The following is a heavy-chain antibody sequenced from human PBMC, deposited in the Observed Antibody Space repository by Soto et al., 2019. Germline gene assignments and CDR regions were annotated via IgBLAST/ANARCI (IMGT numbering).Heavy chain of an antibody. CDR3: ARDQVGATGDY. CDR2: ISAYNGNR. CDR1: CYTLTSYG. D-gene: IGHD1-26*01. J-gene: IGHJ4*02. Sequence: KASCYTLTSYGISWVRQGPGQGLEWMGWISAYNGNRNYAQKVQGRVTITTDTSTNTAYMELRSLRSDDTAVYYCARDQVGATGDYWGQGTLVTVSS. V-gene: IGHV1-18*01.